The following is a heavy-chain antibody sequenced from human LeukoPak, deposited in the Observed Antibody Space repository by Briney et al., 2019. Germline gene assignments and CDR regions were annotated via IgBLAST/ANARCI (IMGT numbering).Heavy chain of an antibody. CDR1: GYTFSNYG. Sequence: ASVKVSCKASGYTFSNYGIIWVRQAPGKGLEWMGWINPYNGNTNFGQKVQGRLTMATDTTTRTAYMELRNFRSDDTAVYYCARSHSSSLRAPFGYWGQGTLVTVSS. D-gene: IGHD3-22*01. J-gene: IGHJ4*02. CDR3: ARSHSSSLRAPFGY. V-gene: IGHV1-18*01. CDR2: INPYNGNT.